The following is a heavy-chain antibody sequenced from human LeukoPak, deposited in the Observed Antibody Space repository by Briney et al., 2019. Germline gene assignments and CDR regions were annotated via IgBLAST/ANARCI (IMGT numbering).Heavy chain of an antibody. CDR2: IYPGDSDT. CDR1: GYSFTSYW. J-gene: IGHJ4*02. Sequence: GESLKISCKASGYSFTSYWIGWVRQMPGKGLEWMAIIYPGDSDTRFSPSFQGQVAISADKSISTAYLQWHSLKASDTAIYFCARLTNTGWYSFDYWGQGTLVTVS. V-gene: IGHV5-51*01. CDR3: ARLTNTGWYSFDY. D-gene: IGHD6-19*01.